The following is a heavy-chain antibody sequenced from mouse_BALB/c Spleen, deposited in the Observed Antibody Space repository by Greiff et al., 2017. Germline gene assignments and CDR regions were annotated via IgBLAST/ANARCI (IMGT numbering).Heavy chain of an antibody. D-gene: IGHD4-1*01. V-gene: IGHV2-9*02. J-gene: IGHJ2*01. CDR1: GFSLTSYG. CDR3: AREKLGGLYFDY. Sequence: VHLVESGPGLVAPSQSLSITCTVSGFSLTSYGVHWVRQPPGKGLEWLGVIWAGGSTNYNSALMSRLSISKDNSKSQVFLKMNSLQTDDTAMYYCAREKLGGLYFDYWGQGTTLTVSS. CDR2: IWAGGST.